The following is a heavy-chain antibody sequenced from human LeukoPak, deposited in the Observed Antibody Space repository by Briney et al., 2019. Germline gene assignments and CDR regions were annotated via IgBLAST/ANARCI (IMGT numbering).Heavy chain of an antibody. CDR3: ARGERDYGDYGIDY. V-gene: IGHV3-21*01. D-gene: IGHD4-17*01. J-gene: IGHJ4*02. Sequence: GKXLEXXXSISSSSSYIYYADSVKGRFTISRDNAKNSLYLQMNSLRAEDTAVYYCARGERDYGDYGIDYWGQGTLVTVSS. CDR2: ISSSSSYI.